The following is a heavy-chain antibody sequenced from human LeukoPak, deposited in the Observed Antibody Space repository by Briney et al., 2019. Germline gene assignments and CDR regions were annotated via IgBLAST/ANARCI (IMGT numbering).Heavy chain of an antibody. V-gene: IGHV3-11*01. Sequence: PGGSLRLSCAASGFTFSDYYMSWIRQAPGKGLDWISYISSSGNTIYYADSVKGRFTISRDNARNSLSLQMNSLRADDTAVYYCARGATIFGVLTPHFDYWGQGILVTVSS. CDR1: GFTFSDYY. CDR3: ARGATIFGVLTPHFDY. CDR2: ISSSGNTI. D-gene: IGHD3-3*01. J-gene: IGHJ4*02.